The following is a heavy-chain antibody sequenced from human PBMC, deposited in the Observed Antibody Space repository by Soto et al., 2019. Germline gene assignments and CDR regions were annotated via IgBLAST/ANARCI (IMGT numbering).Heavy chain of an antibody. V-gene: IGHV3-23*01. D-gene: IGHD3-22*01. Sequence: GGSRRLSCDTSGFTFSSYVMTWGRQARGRGLEWVSSISGSGDGRYYADSVKGRFTISRDNSEKTLYLQMNSLRAEDTATYFCATAYYDSRGFQDRWGQGTLVTVSS. CDR3: ATAYYDSRGFQDR. CDR2: ISGSGDGR. CDR1: GFTFSSYV. J-gene: IGHJ5*02.